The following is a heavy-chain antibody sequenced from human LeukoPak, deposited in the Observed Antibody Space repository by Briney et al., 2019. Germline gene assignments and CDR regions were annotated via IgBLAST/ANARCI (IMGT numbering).Heavy chain of an antibody. J-gene: IGHJ4*02. CDR1: GFTFGSYC. D-gene: IGHD1-14*01. CDR2: IIQDGGMK. CDR3: ARVLGYNRIFDY. Sequence: TGGSLRLSCSASGFTFGSYCMAWVRQAPGKGLEWVAEIIQDGGMKYHADSVKGRFTISRDNDKKSVYLQMNSLRAEGMAVYYCARVLGYNRIFDYWGQGTLVTVSS. V-gene: IGHV3-7*01.